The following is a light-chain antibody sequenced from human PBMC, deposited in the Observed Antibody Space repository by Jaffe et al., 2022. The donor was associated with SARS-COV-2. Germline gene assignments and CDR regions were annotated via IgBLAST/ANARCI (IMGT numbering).Light chain of an antibody. Sequence: QSALTQPASVSGSPGQSITISCTGTSSDVGGYNYVSWYQQHPGIAPKLMIYDVSNRPSGVSNRFSGSKSGNTASLTISGLQAEDEADYYCSSYTSSSTQYVVFGGGTKLTVL. V-gene: IGLV2-14*01. CDR3: SSYTSSSTQYVV. J-gene: IGLJ2*01. CDR1: SSDVGGYNY. CDR2: DVS.